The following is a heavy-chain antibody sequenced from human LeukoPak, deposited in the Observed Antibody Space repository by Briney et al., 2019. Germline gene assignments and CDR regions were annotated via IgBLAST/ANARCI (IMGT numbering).Heavy chain of an antibody. J-gene: IGHJ6*03. CDR3: ARVTKYNNSRNHYYMDV. CDR2: INYRGAV. V-gene: IGHV4-39*06. Sequence: SETLSLTCTVSDGSTTGTRYYWGWFRQTPGKGPEWIGNINYRGAVYYNPSLRSRATISLDTSKNQFPLRRTSVPAADTAVYFCARVTKYNNSRNHYYMDVRGKGTTVTVSS. CDR1: DGSTTGTRYY. D-gene: IGHD4-17*01.